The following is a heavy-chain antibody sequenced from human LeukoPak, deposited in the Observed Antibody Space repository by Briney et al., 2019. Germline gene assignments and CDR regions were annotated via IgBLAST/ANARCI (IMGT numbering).Heavy chain of an antibody. J-gene: IGHJ4*02. CDR3: ARSPPSSYCTSTSCYPRHFDY. V-gene: IGHV5-51*01. CDR1: GYSFTNYW. Sequence: GESLKISCEASGYSFTNYWIGWVRQMPGKGLEWMGIIYPGDSDTRYSPSFQGQVTISADKSISTAYLQWSSLKASDTAMYYRARSPPSSYCTSTSCYPRHFDYWGQGTLVTVSS. CDR2: IYPGDSDT. D-gene: IGHD2-2*01.